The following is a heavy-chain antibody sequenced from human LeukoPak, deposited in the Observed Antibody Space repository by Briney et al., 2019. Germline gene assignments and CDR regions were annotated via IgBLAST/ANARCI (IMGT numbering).Heavy chain of an antibody. CDR3: ARDGSARSLGN. CDR1: GFTVSSND. J-gene: IGHJ4*02. Sequence: GGSLRLSCAASGFTVSSNDMIWVRRAPGRGLEWVSVIDNGGSTYYADSVKGRFTISRDNSKNTLNLQMNSLRAEDTAVYYCARDGSARSLGNWGQGTLVSVSS. D-gene: IGHD6-6*01. CDR2: IDNGGST. V-gene: IGHV3-53*01.